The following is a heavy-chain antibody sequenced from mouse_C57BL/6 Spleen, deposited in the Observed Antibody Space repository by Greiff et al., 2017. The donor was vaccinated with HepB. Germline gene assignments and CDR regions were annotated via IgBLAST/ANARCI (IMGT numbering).Heavy chain of an antibody. CDR1: GYTFTSYW. Sequence: VQLQQSGTELVKPGASVKLSCKASGYTFTSYWMHWVKQRPGQGLEWIGNINPSNGGTNYNEKFKSKATLTVDKSSSTAYMQLSSLTSEDSAVYYCARYRAPYYAMDYWGQGTSVTVSS. CDR3: ARYRAPYYAMDY. CDR2: INPSNGGT. D-gene: IGHD3-3*01. V-gene: IGHV1-53*01. J-gene: IGHJ4*01.